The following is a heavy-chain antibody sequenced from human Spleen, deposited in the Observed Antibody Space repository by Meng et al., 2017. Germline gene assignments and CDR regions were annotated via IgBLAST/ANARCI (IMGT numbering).Heavy chain of an antibody. Sequence: GESLKISCKGSGYRFNNYWIGWVRQMPGKGLEWMGIIYPSDSDTKYSPSFQGQVTISADKSINTAYLQWSSLKASDTAMYYCARSYGSGNYYNLIDVYSYYFDYWGQGTLVTVSS. V-gene: IGHV5-51*01. D-gene: IGHD3-10*01. CDR1: GYRFNNYW. J-gene: IGHJ4*02. CDR3: ARSYGSGNYYNLIDVYSYYFDY. CDR2: IYPSDSDT.